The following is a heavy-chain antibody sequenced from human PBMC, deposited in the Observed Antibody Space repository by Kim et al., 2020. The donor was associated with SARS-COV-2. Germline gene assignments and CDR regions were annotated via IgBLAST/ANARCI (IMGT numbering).Heavy chain of an antibody. J-gene: IGHJ6*02. CDR1: GFTLSSYN. Sequence: LSLTCVASGFTLSSYNMKWVRQAPGKGLEWVSFISTRSNTVYYRDSVKGRFTISRDNAKNSLYLQMNSLRDEDTALYYCARESRTGYYAMDVWGQGTTVTVSS. V-gene: IGHV3-48*02. CDR3: ARESRTGYYAMDV. CDR2: ISTRSNTV.